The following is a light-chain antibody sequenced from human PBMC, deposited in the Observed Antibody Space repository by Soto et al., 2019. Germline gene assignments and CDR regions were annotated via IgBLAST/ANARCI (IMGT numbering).Light chain of an antibody. CDR3: CSYPRSSPVG. CDR1: SSDVGSYNL. J-gene: IGLJ2*01. CDR2: EGS. Sequence: QSALTQPASVSGSPGQSITISCTGTSSDVGSYNLVSWFQQHPGKAPKLMIYEGSKRPSGVSNRFSGSKSGNTASLTISGIQAEDDADYYCCSYPRSSPVGFGGGTQRTVL. V-gene: IGLV2-23*01.